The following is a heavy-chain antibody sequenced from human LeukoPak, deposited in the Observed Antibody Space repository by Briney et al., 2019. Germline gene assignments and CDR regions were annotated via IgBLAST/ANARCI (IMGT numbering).Heavy chain of an antibody. CDR3: ASFDGAYCGGDCYSRYFQH. J-gene: IGHJ1*01. Sequence: GGSLRLSCAASGFTFSSYAMHWVRQAPGKGLEWVAVISYDGSNKYYADSVKGRFTISRDNSKNTLYLQMNSLRAEDTAVYYCASFDGAYCGGDCYSRYFQHWGQGTLVTVSS. D-gene: IGHD2-21*02. V-gene: IGHV3-30*04. CDR2: ISYDGSNK. CDR1: GFTFSSYA.